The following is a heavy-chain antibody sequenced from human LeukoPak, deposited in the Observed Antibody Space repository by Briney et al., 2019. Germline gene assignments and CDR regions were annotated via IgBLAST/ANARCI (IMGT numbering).Heavy chain of an antibody. CDR2: ISSSSSTK. CDR1: GFTFSSYS. V-gene: IGHV3-48*01. Sequence: GGSLRLSCAASGFTFSSYSMNWVRQAPGKGLEWVSYISSSSSTKYYADSVKGRFTISRDNAKNPLYLQMNSLRAEDTAVYYCARGLDYYDSSQCDYWGQGTLVTVSS. J-gene: IGHJ4*02. D-gene: IGHD3-22*01. CDR3: ARGLDYYDSSQCDY.